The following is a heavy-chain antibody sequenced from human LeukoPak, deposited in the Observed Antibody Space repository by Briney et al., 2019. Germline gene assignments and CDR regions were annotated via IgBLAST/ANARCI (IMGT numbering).Heavy chain of an antibody. CDR1: GGSISSSSYY. CDR3: ARVTPYSYCPTTNCYLGYYFDF. J-gene: IGHJ4*02. CDR2: IYYSGST. Sequence: SETLSLTCTVSGGSISSSSYYWGWIRQPPGKGLEWIGSIYYSGSTYYNPSLKSRVTISVDTSKNQFSLKLSSVTAADTAVYYCARVTPYSYCPTTNCYLGYYFDFWGQGTLVPVSS. V-gene: IGHV4-39*07. D-gene: IGHD2-2*01.